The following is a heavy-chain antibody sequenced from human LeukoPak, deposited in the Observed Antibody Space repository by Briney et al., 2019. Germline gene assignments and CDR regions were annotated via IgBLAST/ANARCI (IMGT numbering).Heavy chain of an antibody. J-gene: IGHJ4*02. D-gene: IGHD3-3*01. Sequence: PGGSLRLSCAVSGFNFSNYAMSWVRQAPGKGLEWVSSISGSGGNTYYADSVRGRFTISRDNSNNTLYLQMNSLRAEDTAVYYCGEAPITIVGVVIIPFDYWGQGTLVTVSS. CDR2: ISGSGGNT. CDR1: GFNFSNYA. CDR3: GEAPITIVGVVIIPFDY. V-gene: IGHV3-23*01.